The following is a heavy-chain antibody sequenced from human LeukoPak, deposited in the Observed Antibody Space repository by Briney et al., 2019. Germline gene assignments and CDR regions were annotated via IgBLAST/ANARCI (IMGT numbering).Heavy chain of an antibody. V-gene: IGHV3-23*01. CDR1: GFTFSNYA. D-gene: IGHD2-2*01. Sequence: PGGSLRLSCAASGFTFSNYAMNWVRQVPGKGLEWVSGISGSGGSTYYADSVKGHFTISRDNSKNTLYLQMNSLRAEDTAVYYCAKASLYCSTISCYPDYWGQGTLVTVSS. CDR2: ISGSGGST. CDR3: AKASLYCSTISCYPDY. J-gene: IGHJ4*02.